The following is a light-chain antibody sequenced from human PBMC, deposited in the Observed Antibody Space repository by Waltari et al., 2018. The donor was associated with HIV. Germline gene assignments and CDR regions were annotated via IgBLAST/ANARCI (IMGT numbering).Light chain of an antibody. J-gene: IGLJ3*02. CDR2: DNN. CDR3: GSWDSSLSVWV. Sequence: QSVLTQPPSVSAAPGQKVTISYSGSSSNIANNYVSWYQQIPGPAPNLLIFDNNKRPSEIPHRLPGSKSGTSATLGITGLQTGDEADYYCGSWDSSLSVWVFGGGTKLTVL. V-gene: IGLV1-51*01. CDR1: SSNIANNY.